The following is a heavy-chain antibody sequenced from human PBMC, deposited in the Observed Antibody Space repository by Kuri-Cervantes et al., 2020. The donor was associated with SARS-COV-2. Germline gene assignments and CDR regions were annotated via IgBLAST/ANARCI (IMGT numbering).Heavy chain of an antibody. J-gene: IGHJ4*02. V-gene: IGHV1-69*05. CDR1: GGTLSSFA. CDR3: ARWGVVTNSFDY. D-gene: IGHD2-21*02. Sequence: SVKVSCKASGGTLSSFAISWVRQAPGQGLERMGGIIPVFGTARYPQRFQGRVTMTTDESTTTAYMELSSLRSEDTAVYYCARWGVVTNSFDYWGQGTLVTVSS. CDR2: IIPVFGTA.